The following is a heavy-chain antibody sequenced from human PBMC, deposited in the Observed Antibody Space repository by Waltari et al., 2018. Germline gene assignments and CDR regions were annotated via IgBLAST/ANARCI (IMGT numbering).Heavy chain of an antibody. CDR1: GGSISSYY. D-gene: IGHD3-22*01. Sequence: SGGSISSYYWSWIRQPPGKGLEWIGYIYYSGSTNYNPSLKSRVTISVDTSKNQFSLKLSSVTAADTAVYYCARATMIVDNYYYYYMDVWGKGTTVTVSS. J-gene: IGHJ6*03. CDR3: ARATMIVDNYYYYYMDV. CDR2: IYYSGST. V-gene: IGHV4-59*01.